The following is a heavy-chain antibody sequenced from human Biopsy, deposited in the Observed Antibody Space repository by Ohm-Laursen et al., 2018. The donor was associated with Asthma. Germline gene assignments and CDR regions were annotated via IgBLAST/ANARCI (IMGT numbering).Heavy chain of an antibody. V-gene: IGHV1-8*01. J-gene: IGHJ6*02. Sequence: ASVKVSCKASGYTFINNDINWVRQAAGQGLEWMGRMNPNSGNTGYAQKFHGRVTMTRDTSINTVYMELSSLRSEDSAVYYCAREASTVDYGYYYFAMDVWGQGTTVTVSS. CDR2: MNPNSGNT. CDR1: GYTFINND. D-gene: IGHD4-17*01. CDR3: AREASTVDYGYYYFAMDV.